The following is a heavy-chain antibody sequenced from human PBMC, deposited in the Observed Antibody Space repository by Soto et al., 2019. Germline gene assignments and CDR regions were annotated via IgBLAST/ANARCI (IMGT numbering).Heavy chain of an antibody. Sequence: GGSLRLSCAASGFTFSSYGMHWVRQAPGKGLEWVAVISYDGSNKYYADSVKGRFTISRDNSKNTLYLQMNSLRAEDTAVYYCAKERNTIFGVVPPGYYYYGMDVWGQGTTVTVSS. D-gene: IGHD3-3*01. V-gene: IGHV3-30*18. CDR2: ISYDGSNK. CDR1: GFTFSSYG. J-gene: IGHJ6*02. CDR3: AKERNTIFGVVPPGYYYYGMDV.